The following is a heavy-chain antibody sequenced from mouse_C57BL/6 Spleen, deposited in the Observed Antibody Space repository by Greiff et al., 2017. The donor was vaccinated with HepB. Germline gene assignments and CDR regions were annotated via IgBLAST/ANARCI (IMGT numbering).Heavy chain of an antibody. D-gene: IGHD4-1*01. Sequence: DVHLVESGGGLVKPGGSLKLSCAASGFTFSDYGMHWVRQAPEKGLEWVAYISSGSSTIYYADTVKGRFTISRDNAKNTLFLQMTSLRSEDTAMYYCARNLWDAYAMDYWGQGTSVTVSS. CDR2: ISSGSSTI. J-gene: IGHJ4*01. V-gene: IGHV5-17*01. CDR1: GFTFSDYG. CDR3: ARNLWDAYAMDY.